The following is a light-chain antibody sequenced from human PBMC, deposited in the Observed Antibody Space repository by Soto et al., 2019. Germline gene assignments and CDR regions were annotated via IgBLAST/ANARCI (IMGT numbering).Light chain of an antibody. Sequence: DIQMTQSPSTLSASVGDRVTITCRASQSVNTWLAWYQQKPGQAPKTLIYDASDLESGDPSRFSGSGSGTEFTVTISSLQPDDFATYYCQQYRAYSRTFGQGTKVEIK. J-gene: IGKJ1*01. V-gene: IGKV1-5*01. CDR3: QQYRAYSRT. CDR2: DAS. CDR1: QSVNTW.